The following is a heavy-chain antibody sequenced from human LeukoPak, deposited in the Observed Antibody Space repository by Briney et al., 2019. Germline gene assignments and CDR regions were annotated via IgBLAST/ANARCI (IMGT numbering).Heavy chain of an antibody. CDR3: ARVRPTTYSSGYYYVDY. CDR2: ISAYNGNT. Sequence: ASVKVSCKASGYTFTSYGISWVRQAPGQGLEWMGWISAYNGNTNNAQKLQGRVTMTTDTSTSTAYMELRSLRSDDTAVYYCARVRPTTYSSGYYYVDYWGQGTLVTVSS. D-gene: IGHD3-22*01. J-gene: IGHJ4*02. CDR1: GYTFTSYG. V-gene: IGHV1-18*01.